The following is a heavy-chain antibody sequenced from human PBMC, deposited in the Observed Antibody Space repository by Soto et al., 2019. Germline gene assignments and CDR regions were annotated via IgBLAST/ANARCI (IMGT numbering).Heavy chain of an antibody. CDR2: INAGNGNT. V-gene: IGHV1-3*01. D-gene: IGHD6-13*01. CDR3: ARTSAGGKYYYGMDV. Sequence: VASVKVSCKASGYTFTSYAMHWVRQAPGQRLEWMGWINAGNGNTKYSQKFQGRVTITRDTSASTAYMELSSLKASDTAMYYCARTSAGGKYYYGMDVWGQGTTVTVSS. J-gene: IGHJ6*02. CDR1: GYTFTSYA.